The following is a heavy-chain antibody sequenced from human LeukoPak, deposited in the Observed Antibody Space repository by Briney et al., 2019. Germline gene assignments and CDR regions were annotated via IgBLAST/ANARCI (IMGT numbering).Heavy chain of an antibody. CDR1: GYTFTSYA. CDR3: ARDLSQSIGDYVWGSYRNYYFDY. Sequence: ASVKVSCKASGYTFTSYAMHWVRQAPGQRLEWMGWINAGNGNTKYSQKFQGRVTITRDTSASTAYMELSSLRSEDTGVYYCARDLSQSIGDYVWGSYRNYYFDYWGQGTLVTVSS. CDR2: INAGNGNT. D-gene: IGHD3-16*02. V-gene: IGHV1-3*01. J-gene: IGHJ4*02.